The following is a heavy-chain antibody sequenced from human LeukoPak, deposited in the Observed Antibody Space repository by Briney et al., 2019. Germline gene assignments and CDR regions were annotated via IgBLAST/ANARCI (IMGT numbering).Heavy chain of an antibody. J-gene: IGHJ4*02. CDR1: GFTFSGHG. D-gene: IGHD2-2*01. CDR2: IWYDGNNK. CDR3: AKDRGGCSSTSCYYFDY. Sequence: GGSLRLSCAASGFTFSGHGMHWVRQAPGKGLEWVAVIWYDGNNKYYADPVKGRFTISRDTSKNTLYRQMNSVRAEDTAVYYCAKDRGGCSSTSCYYFDYWGQGTLVTVSS. V-gene: IGHV3-33*06.